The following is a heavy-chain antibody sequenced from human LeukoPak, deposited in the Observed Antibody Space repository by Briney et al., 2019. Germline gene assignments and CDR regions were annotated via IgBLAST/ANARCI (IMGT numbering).Heavy chain of an antibody. CDR1: GFTYSSYA. J-gene: IGHJ4*02. V-gene: IGHV3-23*01. D-gene: IGHD3-10*01. Sequence: GGSLGLSYAACGFTYSSYAMSWVRQAPGKGLEWVSAISGSGGSTYYADSVKGRFTISRDSSKNTLYLQMNSLRAEDTAVYYCAKVGVLLWFGESYYFDYWGQGTLVTVSS. CDR3: AKVGVLLWFGESYYFDY. CDR2: ISGSGGST.